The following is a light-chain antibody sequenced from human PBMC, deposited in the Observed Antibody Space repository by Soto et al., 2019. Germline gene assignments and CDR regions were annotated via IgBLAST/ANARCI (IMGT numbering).Light chain of an antibody. CDR3: SSYTSSSTYV. V-gene: IGLV2-14*01. Sequence: QSALTQPASVSGSPGQSITISCTGTNSDVGGYNYVSWYQQHPGKAPKLMIYDVSNRPSGVSNRFSGSKSGNTASLTISGPQAEDEADYYCSSYTSSSTYVFGTGTKLTVL. CDR2: DVS. J-gene: IGLJ1*01. CDR1: NSDVGGYNY.